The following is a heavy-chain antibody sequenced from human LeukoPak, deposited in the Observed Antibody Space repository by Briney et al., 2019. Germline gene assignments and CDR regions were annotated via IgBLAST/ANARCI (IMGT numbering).Heavy chain of an antibody. Sequence: GASVKVSCTASGGTFSNYSISWVRQAPGQGLEWMGWISAYNGNTNYAQKLQGRVTMTTDTSTSTAYMELRSLRSDDTAVYYCARVGATSSDAFDIWGQGTMVTVSS. CDR3: ARVGATSSDAFDI. CDR1: GGTFSNYS. CDR2: ISAYNGNT. J-gene: IGHJ3*02. D-gene: IGHD1-26*01. V-gene: IGHV1-18*01.